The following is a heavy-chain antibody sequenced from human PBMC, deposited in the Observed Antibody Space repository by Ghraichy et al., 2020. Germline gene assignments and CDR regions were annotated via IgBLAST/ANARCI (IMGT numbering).Heavy chain of an antibody. D-gene: IGHD3-22*01. CDR1: GFTFGRHG. J-gene: IGHJ4*02. CDR2: ISYDGSRT. V-gene: IGHV3-23*01. Sequence: LSLTCAASGFTFGRHGMSWVRQAPGKGLEWVSSISYDGSRTWYTDSVKGRFTISRDNSMNTLHLQMNSLRAEDTAVYFCAKDQGTYDSRGYHYDYWDQGTLVPVSS. CDR3: AKDQGTYDSRGYHYDY.